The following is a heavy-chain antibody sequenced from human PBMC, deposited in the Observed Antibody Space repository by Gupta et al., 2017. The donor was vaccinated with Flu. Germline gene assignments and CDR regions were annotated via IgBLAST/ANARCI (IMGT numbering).Heavy chain of an antibody. D-gene: IGHD5-18*01. V-gene: IGHV4-34*01. J-gene: IGHJ5*02. CDR1: FNNYY. CDR2: INHSGST. Sequence: FNNYYWSWIRQPPGKGLEWIGEINHSGSTKYNPSLKSRVTISVDTSKNQFSLKLTSVTAADTAVYYCANHGGDNYGGWFDPGGQGTLVTVSS. CDR3: ANHGGDNYGGWFDP.